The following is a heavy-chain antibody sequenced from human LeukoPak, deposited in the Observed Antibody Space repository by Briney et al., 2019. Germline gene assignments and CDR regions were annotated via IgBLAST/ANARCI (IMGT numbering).Heavy chain of an antibody. CDR1: GGTFSSYA. Sequence: ASVKVSCKASGGTFSSYAISWVRQAPGQGLEWMGGIIPIFGTANYAQKFQGRVTITADESTSTAYMELSSLRSEDTAVYYCARDLPSTIFGVANWFDPWGQETLVTVSS. D-gene: IGHD3-3*01. CDR3: ARDLPSTIFGVANWFDP. CDR2: IIPIFGTA. V-gene: IGHV1-69*13. J-gene: IGHJ5*02.